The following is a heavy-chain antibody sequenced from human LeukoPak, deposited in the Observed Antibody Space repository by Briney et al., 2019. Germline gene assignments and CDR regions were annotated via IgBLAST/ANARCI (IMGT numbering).Heavy chain of an antibody. CDR1: GFTFDDYA. D-gene: IGHD1-26*01. V-gene: IGHV3-43D*04. Sequence: PGRSLRLSCAASGFTFDDYAMHWVRHAPGKGLEWVSLISWDGGSTYYADSVKGRFTIPRDNSKNSLYLQMNSLRAEDTALYYCAKDAVGAEPYYFDYWGQGTLVTVSS. J-gene: IGHJ4*02. CDR3: AKDAVGAEPYYFDY. CDR2: ISWDGGST.